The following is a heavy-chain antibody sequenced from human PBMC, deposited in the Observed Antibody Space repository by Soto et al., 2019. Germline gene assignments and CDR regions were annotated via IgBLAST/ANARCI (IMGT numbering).Heavy chain of an antibody. Sequence: GSLRLSCAASGFTFTSYWMSWVRQAPGKGLEWVANIKQDGSEQYCVDSVKGRFTISRDNAKNLVFLQMNSLTAEDTALYYCARHKYWSLDYWGQGTLVTVSS. V-gene: IGHV3-7*01. D-gene: IGHD2-8*02. CDR1: GFTFTSYW. CDR3: ARHKYWSLDY. CDR2: IKQDGSEQ. J-gene: IGHJ4*02.